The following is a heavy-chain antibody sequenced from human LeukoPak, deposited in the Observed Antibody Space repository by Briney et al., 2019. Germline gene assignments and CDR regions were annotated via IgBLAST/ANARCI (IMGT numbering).Heavy chain of an antibody. CDR1: GGSFSGYY. CDR3: ARVPFATEGFGEFPLDP. D-gene: IGHD3-10*01. J-gene: IGHJ5*02. CDR2: INHSGST. V-gene: IGHV4-34*01. Sequence: SETLSLTCAVYGGSFSGYYWSWIRQPPGKGLEWIGEINHSGSTNYTPSLQSRVTISVDTSKNQFSLKLSSVTAADTAVYSCARVPFATEGFGEFPLDPWGQGTLVTVSS.